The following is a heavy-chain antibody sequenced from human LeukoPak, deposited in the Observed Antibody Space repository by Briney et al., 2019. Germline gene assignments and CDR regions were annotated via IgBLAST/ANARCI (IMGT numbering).Heavy chain of an antibody. CDR3: AKAHSARSGSYSYYFDY. J-gene: IGHJ4*02. D-gene: IGHD3-10*01. V-gene: IGHV3-30*18. CDR2: ISYDGSNK. Sequence: GGSLRLSCAASGFTFSSYGMHWVRQAPGKGLEWVAVISYDGSNKYYADSVKGRFTISRDNSKNTLYLKMNSLRAEDTAVYYCAKAHSARSGSYSYYFDYWGQGTLVTVSS. CDR1: GFTFSSYG.